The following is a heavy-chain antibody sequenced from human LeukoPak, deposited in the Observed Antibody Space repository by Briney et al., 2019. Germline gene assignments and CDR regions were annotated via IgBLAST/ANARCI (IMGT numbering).Heavy chain of an antibody. CDR3: ASMVRGVIRKYYYYYYMDV. J-gene: IGHJ6*03. D-gene: IGHD3-10*01. CDR2: IYYSGST. V-gene: IGHV4-59*01. Sequence: SETLSLTCTVSGGSISSYYWSWIRQPPGKGLEWIGYIYYSGSTNYNPSLKSRVTISVDTSKNQFSLKLSSVTAADTAVYYCASMVRGVIRKYYYYYYMDVWGKGTTVTISS. CDR1: GGSISSYY.